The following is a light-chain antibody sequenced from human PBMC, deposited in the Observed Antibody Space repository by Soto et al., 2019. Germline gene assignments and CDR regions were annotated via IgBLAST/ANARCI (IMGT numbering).Light chain of an antibody. Sequence: EIVLTQSPSTLSLSLGERATLSCRASQRVSSSYLAWYQQKPGQAPRLLIYGASSRATGIPDRFSGSGSGTDFTLTISRLEPEDFAVYFCQRYGSSPPFTFGQGTKVDIK. V-gene: IGKV3-20*01. CDR2: GAS. J-gene: IGKJ2*01. CDR1: QRVSSSY. CDR3: QRYGSSPPFT.